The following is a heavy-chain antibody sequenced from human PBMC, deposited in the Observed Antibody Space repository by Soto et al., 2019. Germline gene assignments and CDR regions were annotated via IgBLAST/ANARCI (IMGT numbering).Heavy chain of an antibody. Sequence: GGSLRLSCAASGFTFSSYAMNWVRQAPGRGLEWVSYISDDGASIYYADSLKGRFTISRDNAKNSLSLQMNNLRAEDTAVYYCARENSVQAWLHHFDHWGLGTLVTVSS. CDR1: GFTFSSYA. CDR2: ISDDGASI. CDR3: ARENSVQAWLHHFDH. D-gene: IGHD5-18*01. J-gene: IGHJ4*02. V-gene: IGHV3-48*04.